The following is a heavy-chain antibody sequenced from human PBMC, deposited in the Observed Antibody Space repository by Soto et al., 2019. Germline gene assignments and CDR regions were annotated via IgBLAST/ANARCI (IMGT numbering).Heavy chain of an antibody. CDR1: GFSLSTSGAA. J-gene: IGHJ5*02. V-gene: IGHV2-5*02. CDR3: AHRATMTIFGLIIDNGIWFDP. CDR2: IYWDGDK. Sequence: QIYLIESGPPLVKPTQPLTLTCTFSGFSLSTSGAAVGWVRQPPGRALEWLALIYWDGDKRYNASLGNRLTITKDTSMNQVVLTLTNVDPADTATYYCAHRATMTIFGLIIDNGIWFDPWGQGTRVIVSS. D-gene: IGHD3-3*01.